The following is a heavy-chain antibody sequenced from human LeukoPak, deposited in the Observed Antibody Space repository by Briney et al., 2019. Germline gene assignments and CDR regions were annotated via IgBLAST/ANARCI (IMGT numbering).Heavy chain of an antibody. Sequence: GGSLRLSWVASGFTFSSYWMQWVRQAPGRGLVWVSHINIDGSSTNYADSVKGRFTISRENAKNTLYLQMSSLRAEDKAVYYCARDNGGVDNWGQGTLVTVSS. CDR1: GFTFSSYW. D-gene: IGHD2-8*01. CDR2: INIDGSST. V-gene: IGHV3-74*01. CDR3: ARDNGGVDN. J-gene: IGHJ4*02.